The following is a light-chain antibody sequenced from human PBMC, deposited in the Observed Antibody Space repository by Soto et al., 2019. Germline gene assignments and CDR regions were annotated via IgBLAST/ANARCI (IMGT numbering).Light chain of an antibody. V-gene: IGLV2-14*01. CDR1: SSDVGAYNY. J-gene: IGLJ1*01. CDR3: SSYTSSSTDV. CDR2: EVS. Sequence: QSVLTQPASVSVSPGQSITISCTGTSSDVGAYNYVSWYQQHPGKAPKLMIYEVSNRPSGVSNRFSGSKSGNTASLTISGLQAEDEADYYCSSYTSSSTDVFGTGTKLTVL.